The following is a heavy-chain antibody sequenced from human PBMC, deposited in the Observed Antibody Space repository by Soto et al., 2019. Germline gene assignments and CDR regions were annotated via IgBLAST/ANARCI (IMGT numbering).Heavy chain of an antibody. Sequence: PSETLSLTCTVSGGYISSSSYYGGWIRQPPGKGLEWIGSIYYSGSTYYNPSLKSRVTISVDTSKNQFSLKLSSVTAADTAVYYCASDNCSGGSCYGRVAFDIWGQGSMVTVSS. CDR1: GGYISSSSYY. D-gene: IGHD2-15*01. CDR3: ASDNCSGGSCYGRVAFDI. J-gene: IGHJ3*02. CDR2: IYYSGST. V-gene: IGHV4-39*01.